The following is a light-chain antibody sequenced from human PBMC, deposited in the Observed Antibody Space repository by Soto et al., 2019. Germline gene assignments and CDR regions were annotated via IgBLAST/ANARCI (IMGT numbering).Light chain of an antibody. Sequence: EIVLTQSPGTLSLTAGERATLSCRASQSVGSSQLAWYQQKPGQAPRLVIYGASSRATDTPDRFSGSGSGTDFTLTISRLEPEDFAVNYCQQYGSSPRTFGQGTKVEIK. CDR3: QQYGSSPRT. CDR2: GAS. J-gene: IGKJ1*01. V-gene: IGKV3-20*01. CDR1: QSVGSSQ.